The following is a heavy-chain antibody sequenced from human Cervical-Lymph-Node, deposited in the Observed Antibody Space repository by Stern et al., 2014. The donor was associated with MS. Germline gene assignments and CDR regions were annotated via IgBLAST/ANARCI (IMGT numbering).Heavy chain of an antibody. V-gene: IGHV1-46*01. CDR3: ASGTGSKRPTGNY. CDR2: INPSGDSA. J-gene: IGHJ4*02. D-gene: IGHD3/OR15-3a*01. CDR1: GYTFTSHY. Sequence: QVQLVQSGAEAKKPGASVKVSCKASGYTFTSHYMHWVRQAPGQGLEWVGIINPSGDSASYAQKFQGRVTMTRDTSTSTVYMELSSLRSEDTAVYYCASGTGSKRPTGNYWGQGTLVTVSS.